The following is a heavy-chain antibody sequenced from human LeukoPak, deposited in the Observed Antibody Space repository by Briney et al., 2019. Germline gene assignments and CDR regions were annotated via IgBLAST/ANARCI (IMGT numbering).Heavy chain of an antibody. J-gene: IGHJ4*02. Sequence: GGSLRLSCAASGSTFSDHYIDWVRQAPGKGLEWVGRSKNKANNYITQYAAFVQGRFTISRDNSKNSLYLQINSLKTEDTAVYYCARDSSGQGDYWGQGTLVTVSS. V-gene: IGHV3-72*01. D-gene: IGHD3-22*01. CDR3: ARDSSGQGDY. CDR1: GSTFSDHY. CDR2: SKNKANNYIT.